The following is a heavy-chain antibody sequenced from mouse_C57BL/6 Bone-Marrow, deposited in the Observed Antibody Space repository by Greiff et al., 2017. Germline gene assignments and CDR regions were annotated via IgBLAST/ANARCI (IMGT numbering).Heavy chain of an antibody. J-gene: IGHJ3*01. V-gene: IGHV2-9*01. CDR1: GFSLTSYG. Sequence: VQLVESGPGLVAPSQRLSITCTVSGFSLTSYGVDWVRQPPGKGLEWLGVIWGGGSTNYNSALMSRLSISKDNSKSPGFLKMNSRQTYDTAMYYCAKEGYDYDGGFAYWGQGTLVTVSA. CDR2: IWGGGST. D-gene: IGHD2-4*01. CDR3: AKEGYDYDGGFAY.